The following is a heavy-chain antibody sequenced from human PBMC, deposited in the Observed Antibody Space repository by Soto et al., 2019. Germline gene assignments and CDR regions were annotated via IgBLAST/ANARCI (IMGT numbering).Heavy chain of an antibody. V-gene: IGHV3-30*03. CDR1: GFTFSGFG. J-gene: IGHJ4*02. Sequence: QVQLVESGGGVVQPGRSLRLSCVGSGFTFSGFGMHWVRQAPGKGLEWVAFISNDGTNKNYADSVKGRLTISRDNSRSTLYLHMSSMRPEDSAVYHCATDEAFSATYYIDSWGQGTLVSVS. D-gene: IGHD1-26*01. CDR2: ISNDGTNK. CDR3: ATDEAFSATYYIDS.